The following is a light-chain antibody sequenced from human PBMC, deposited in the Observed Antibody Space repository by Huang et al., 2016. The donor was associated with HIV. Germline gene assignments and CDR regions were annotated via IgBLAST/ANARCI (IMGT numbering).Light chain of an antibody. J-gene: IGKJ1*01. CDR3: QQSYSTPWT. V-gene: IGKV1-39*01. CDR1: QSISSY. CDR2: AAS. Sequence: DIQMTQSPSSLSASVGDRVTITCRASQSISSYVNWYQQKPGKAPKLLIYAASSLQSGVPSGFSGSGSGTDFTLTINSLQPEDFATYYCQQSYSTPWTFGQGTKVEIK.